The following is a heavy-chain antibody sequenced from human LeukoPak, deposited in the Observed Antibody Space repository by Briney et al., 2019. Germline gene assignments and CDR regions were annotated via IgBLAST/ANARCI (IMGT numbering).Heavy chain of an antibody. Sequence: SETLSLTCTVSGGSISSYYWSWIRQPAGKGLEWIGRIYTSGSTNYNPSLKSRVTMSVDMSKNQFSLKLSSVTAADTAVYYCARDRDNWNYNWFDPWGQGTLVTVSS. CDR3: ARDRDNWNYNWFDP. V-gene: IGHV4-4*07. D-gene: IGHD1-7*01. CDR1: GGSISSYY. CDR2: IYTSGST. J-gene: IGHJ5*02.